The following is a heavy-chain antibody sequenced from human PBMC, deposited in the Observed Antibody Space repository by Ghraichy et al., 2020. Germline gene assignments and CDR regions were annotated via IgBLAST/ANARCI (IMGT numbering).Heavy chain of an antibody. CDR3: AKGWYGDFLV. Sequence: SETLSLTCTVSGASITDYYWTWIRQPPGKGLEWIGFIHHTGGSKYNPSLEGRVAISLDTSRGQFSLTVTSVTAADTAVYYCAKGWYGDFLVWGQGTLVNVSS. J-gene: IGHJ1*01. CDR1: GASITDYY. V-gene: IGHV4-59*13. CDR2: IHHTGGS. D-gene: IGHD3-10*01.